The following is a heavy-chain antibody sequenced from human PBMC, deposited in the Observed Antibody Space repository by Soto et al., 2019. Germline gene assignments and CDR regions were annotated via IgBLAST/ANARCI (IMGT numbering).Heavy chain of an antibody. V-gene: IGHV1-2*04. Sequence: GASVKVSCEASGYTFTGYYMHWVRQAPGQGLEWMGWINPNSGGTNYAQKFQGWVTMTRDTSISTAYMELSRLRSDDTAVYYCARVVAAGLYYFDYWGQGTLVTV. CDR1: GYTFTGYY. CDR2: INPNSGGT. D-gene: IGHD6-13*01. J-gene: IGHJ4*02. CDR3: ARVVAAGLYYFDY.